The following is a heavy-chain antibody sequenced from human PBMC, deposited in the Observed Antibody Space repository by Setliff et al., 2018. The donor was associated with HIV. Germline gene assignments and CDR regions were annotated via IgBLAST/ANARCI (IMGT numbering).Heavy chain of an antibody. CDR3: ARRKLATCYDAFDI. CDR2: INPGDFDI. CDR1: GYRFTNYW. V-gene: IGHV5-51*01. J-gene: IGHJ3*02. Sequence: GESLKISCKGSGYRFTNYWIGWVRQMPGKGLEWMGIINPGDFDIRYSPSFQGQVTISADESISTAYLQWNSLKASDTALYFCARRKLATCYDAFDIWGQGTMVTVSS. D-gene: IGHD1-1*01.